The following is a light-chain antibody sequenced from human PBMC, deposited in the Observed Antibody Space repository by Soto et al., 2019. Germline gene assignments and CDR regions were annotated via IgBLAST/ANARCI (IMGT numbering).Light chain of an antibody. CDR3: QQCHKWPPVT. CDR2: GAS. J-gene: IGKJ1*01. Sequence: EIVMTQSPATLSVSPGERATLSCRASQSVSSNLAWYQQKPGQAPRLLIYGASTRATGIPARFSGSGSGTECTRSIGSLQSEDFAPYYCQQCHKWPPVTFGEGTKVEIK. V-gene: IGKV3-15*01. CDR1: QSVSSN.